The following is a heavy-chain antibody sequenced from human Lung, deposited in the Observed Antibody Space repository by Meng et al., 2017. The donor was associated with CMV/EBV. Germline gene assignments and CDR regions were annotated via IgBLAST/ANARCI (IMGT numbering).Heavy chain of an antibody. CDR2: ISYDGSDK. V-gene: IGHV3-30*04. CDR1: GFTFSSYA. Sequence: GESLKISCAASGFTFSSYAMHWVRQAPGKGLEWLAVISYDGSDKYYTDSVKGRFTISRDSSKNTLLLQMNSLRAEDTAVYYCARRNFYCTNGVCYLDYLGQGXLVTVSS. CDR3: ARRNFYCTNGVCYLDY. J-gene: IGHJ4*02. D-gene: IGHD2-8*01.